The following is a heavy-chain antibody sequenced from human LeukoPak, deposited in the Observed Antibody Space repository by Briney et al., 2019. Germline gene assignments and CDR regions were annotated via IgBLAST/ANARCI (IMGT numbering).Heavy chain of an antibody. CDR2: IYHSGST. V-gene: IGHV4-4*02. CDR3: ARDGSGSYYEYNWFDP. D-gene: IGHD3-10*01. CDR1: GGSISSSNW. J-gene: IGHJ5*02. Sequence: PSETLSLTCAVSGGSISSSNWWSWVRQPPGKGLEWIGEIYHSGSTNYNPSLKSRVTISVDKSKNQFSLKLSSVTAADTAVYYCARDGSGSYYEYNWFDPWGQGTLVTVSS.